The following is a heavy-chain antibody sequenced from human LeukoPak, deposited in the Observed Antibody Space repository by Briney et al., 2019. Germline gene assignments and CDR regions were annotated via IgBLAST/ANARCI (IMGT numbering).Heavy chain of an antibody. Sequence: GASLRLSCAASGFTFNRYSMNWVRQAPGKGLEWVSYISSSGTTIYYADSVQGRFIISRDNARNSLYLQMNSLRAEDTAVYYCARVGYSDFWSGYYWDYWGQGTLATVSS. J-gene: IGHJ4*02. CDR3: ARVGYSDFWSGYYWDY. D-gene: IGHD3-3*01. CDR2: ISSSGTTI. V-gene: IGHV3-48*01. CDR1: GFTFNRYS.